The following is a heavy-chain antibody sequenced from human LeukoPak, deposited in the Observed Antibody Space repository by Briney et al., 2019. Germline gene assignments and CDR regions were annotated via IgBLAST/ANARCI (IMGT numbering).Heavy chain of an antibody. Sequence: SETLSLTCTVSGGSISSSSYYWGWIRQPPGQGREWIGSIYYSGSTYYNPSLKSRVTISVDTSKNQFSLKLSSVTAADTAVYYCARQKITMVRGVINGEIDYWGQGTLVTVSS. V-gene: IGHV4-39*01. CDR1: GGSISSSSYY. CDR2: IYYSGST. D-gene: IGHD3-10*01. J-gene: IGHJ4*02. CDR3: ARQKITMVRGVINGEIDY.